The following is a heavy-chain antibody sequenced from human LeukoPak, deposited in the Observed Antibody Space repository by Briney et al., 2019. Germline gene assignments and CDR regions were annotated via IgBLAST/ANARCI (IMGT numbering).Heavy chain of an antibody. CDR1: GFTFDGYA. CDR2: ISWNSGSI. CDR3: AKGSDSGWVGAFDI. Sequence: GRSLRLSCAASGFTFDGYAMHWVRQAPGKGLEWVSGISWNSGSIGYADSVKGRFTISRDNAKNSLYLQMNSLRAEDTALYYCAKGSDSGWVGAFDIWGQGTMVTVSS. J-gene: IGHJ3*02. D-gene: IGHD6-19*01. V-gene: IGHV3-9*01.